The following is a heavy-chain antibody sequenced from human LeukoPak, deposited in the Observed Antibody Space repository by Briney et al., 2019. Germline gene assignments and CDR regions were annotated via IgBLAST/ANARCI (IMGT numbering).Heavy chain of an antibody. J-gene: IGHJ6*02. D-gene: IGHD6-19*01. CDR3: VRGGSGRFV. CDR1: GFTFSDYW. V-gene: IGHV3-74*01. CDR2: IKSDGSAT. Sequence: PGGSLRLSCAASGFTFSDYWLHWVRQAPGKGLVWVSYIKSDGSATTCAESVKGRFTFSRDNAKNTVYLQMNSLTVEDTAVYYCVRGGSGRFVWGQGTTVIVSS.